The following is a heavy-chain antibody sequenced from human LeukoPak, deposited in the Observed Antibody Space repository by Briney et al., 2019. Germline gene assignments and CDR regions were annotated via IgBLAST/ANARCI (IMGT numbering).Heavy chain of an antibody. CDR1: GFTFSSYA. CDR3: ATGSPRRAFRDAFEI. D-gene: IGHD3-10*01. Sequence: GGSLRLSCAASGFTFSSYAMNWVRQAPGKGLEWVSTITVGGSTTYYPDSVKGQFTISRDNSNNTLSLHMNTLRAEDTAVYYCATGSPRRAFRDAFEIWGQGTTVIVSS. CDR2: ITVGGSTT. V-gene: IGHV3-23*01. J-gene: IGHJ3*02.